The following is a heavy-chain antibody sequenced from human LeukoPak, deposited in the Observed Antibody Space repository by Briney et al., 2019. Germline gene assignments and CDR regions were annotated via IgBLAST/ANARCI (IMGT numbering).Heavy chain of an antibody. CDR3: ARGQDSSGYYVGY. CDR1: GGSFSGYY. Sequence: PSETLSLTCAVYGGSFSGYYWSWIRQPPGKGLEWIGEINHSGSTNYNPSLKSRVTISVDTSKNQFSLKLSSVTAADTAVYYCARGQDSSGYYVGYWGQGTLVTVSS. D-gene: IGHD3-22*01. J-gene: IGHJ4*02. CDR2: INHSGST. V-gene: IGHV4-34*01.